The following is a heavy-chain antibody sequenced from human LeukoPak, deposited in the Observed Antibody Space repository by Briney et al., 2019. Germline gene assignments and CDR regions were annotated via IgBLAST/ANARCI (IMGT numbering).Heavy chain of an antibody. J-gene: IGHJ6*02. D-gene: IGHD4-17*01. Sequence: PGGSLRLSCAASGFTFDDYGMSWVRLAPGKGLEWVSSISSSSSYIYYADSVKGRFTISRDNAKNSLYLQMNSLRAEDTAVYYCARDLRVTTSRSYYYYYGMDVWGQGTTVTVSS. CDR2: ISSSSSYI. V-gene: IGHV3-21*01. CDR3: ARDLRVTTSRSYYYYYGMDV. CDR1: GFTFDDYG.